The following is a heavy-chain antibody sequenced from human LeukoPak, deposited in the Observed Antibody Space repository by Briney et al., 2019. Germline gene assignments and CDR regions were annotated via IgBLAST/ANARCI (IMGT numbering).Heavy chain of an antibody. CDR2: IYYSGST. V-gene: IGHV4-39*01. CDR3: ARAPPTVTYYYYYYMDV. D-gene: IGHD4-11*01. J-gene: IGHJ6*03. CDR1: GGSISSSSYY. Sequence: PSETLSLTCTVSGGSISSSSYYWGWIRQPPGKGLEWIGSIYYSGSTYYNPSLKSRVTISVDTSKNQFSLKLSSVTAADTAVYYCARAPPTVTYYYYYYMDVWGKGTTVTVSS.